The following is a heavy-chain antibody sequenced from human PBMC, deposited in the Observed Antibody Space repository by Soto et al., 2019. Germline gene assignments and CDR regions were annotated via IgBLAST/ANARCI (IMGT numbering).Heavy chain of an antibody. D-gene: IGHD3-3*01. CDR2: IKQDGSEK. J-gene: IGHJ6*02. CDR1: GFTFSSYW. V-gene: IGHV3-7*05. CDR3: ASGWSGYYLSESYYGMDV. Sequence: GGSLRLSCAASGFTFSSYWMSWVRQAPGKGLEWVANIKQDGSEKYYVDSVKGRFTISRDNAKNSLYLQMNSLRAEDTAVYYCASGWSGYYLSESYYGMDVWGQGTTVTVSS.